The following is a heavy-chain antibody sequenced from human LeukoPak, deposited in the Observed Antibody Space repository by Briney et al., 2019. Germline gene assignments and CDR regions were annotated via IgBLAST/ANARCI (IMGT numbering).Heavy chain of an antibody. J-gene: IGHJ5*02. CDR3: ARHLGSTMITFGGVTGTPWFDP. V-gene: IGHV4-59*08. CDR1: GGSISSYY. D-gene: IGHD3-16*01. CDR2: IYYSGST. Sequence: SETLSLTCTVSGGSISSYYWSWIRQPPGKGLEWIGYIYYSGSTNYNPSLKSRVTISVDTSKNQFSLKLSSVTAADTAVYYCARHLGSTMITFGGVTGTPWFDPWGQGTLVTVSS.